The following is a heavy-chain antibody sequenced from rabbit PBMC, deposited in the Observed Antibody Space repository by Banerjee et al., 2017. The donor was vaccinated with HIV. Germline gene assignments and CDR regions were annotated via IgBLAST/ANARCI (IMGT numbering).Heavy chain of an antibody. CDR1: GFSFSDRDV. D-gene: IGHD1-1*01. CDR2: INTATGKA. Sequence: QEQLEESGGGLVKPEGSLTLTCKASGFSFSDRDVMCWVRQAPGKGLEWIACINTATGKAVYASWAKGRFTISKTSSTTVTLQMTSLTAADTATYFCARDLDAVIGWNFAWWGPGTLVTVS. V-gene: IGHV1S45*01. J-gene: IGHJ4*01. CDR3: ARDLDAVIGWNFAW.